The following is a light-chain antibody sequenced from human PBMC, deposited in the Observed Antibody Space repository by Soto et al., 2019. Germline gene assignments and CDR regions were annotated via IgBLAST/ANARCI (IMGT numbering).Light chain of an antibody. V-gene: IGKV3-20*01. J-gene: IGKJ2*01. CDR1: QSVSSSY. CDR2: GAS. CDR3: QQYGSSPLYT. Sequence: EIVLTQSPGTLSLSPGERATLSCRASQSVSSSYLAWYQQKPGQAPRLLIYGASSRATGIPDRFSGSGSGTDFTLTISSLEPEDFALYYCQQYGSSPLYTLGQGTKLEIK.